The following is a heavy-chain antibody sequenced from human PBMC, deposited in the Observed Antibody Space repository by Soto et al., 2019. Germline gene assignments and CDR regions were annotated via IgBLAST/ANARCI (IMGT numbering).Heavy chain of an antibody. CDR1: GFSVSSNY. V-gene: IGHV3-53*01. Sequence: PGGSLRLSCAISGFSVSSNYLSWVRQAPGKGLEWVSVRYSGGSTYYADSVQGRFTISRDKSNSTLYLQMRRVRAEDTAVYFCARHRHPRGTVGATSPLDPWGQGTQVTVSS. CDR2: RYSGGST. J-gene: IGHJ5*02. CDR3: ARHRHPRGTVGATSPLDP. D-gene: IGHD1-26*01.